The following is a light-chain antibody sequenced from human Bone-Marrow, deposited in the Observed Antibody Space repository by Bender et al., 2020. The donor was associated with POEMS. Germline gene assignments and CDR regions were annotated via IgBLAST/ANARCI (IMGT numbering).Light chain of an antibody. CDR2: DVT. CDR3: QSYDNSLGGWV. J-gene: IGLJ3*02. Sequence: QSALTQPASVSGSRGQSITISCNGTSSDVGGYNFVSWYQQHPDKAPKLLIYDVTHRPSGVPDRFSGSKSGTSASLAITGLQAEDEGDYYCQSYDNSLGGWVFGGGTKLTVL. CDR1: SSDVGGYNF. V-gene: IGLV2-14*03.